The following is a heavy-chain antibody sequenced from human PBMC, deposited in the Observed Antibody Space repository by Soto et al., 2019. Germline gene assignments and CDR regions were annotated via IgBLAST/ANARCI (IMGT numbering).Heavy chain of an antibody. CDR1: GFTFSIYA. D-gene: IGHD2-15*01. J-gene: IGHJ3*02. CDR2: IGGGNDDT. V-gene: IGHV3-23*01. CDR3: AKDRINHNSVWDPFDI. Sequence: GGSLRLSCAASGFTFSIYAMSWVRQAPGKGLEWVSGIGGGNDDTYYADSVKGRFTISRDNSKSTLSLQMNGLRAEDTAVYYCAKDRINHNSVWDPFDIWGQGTMVTVSS.